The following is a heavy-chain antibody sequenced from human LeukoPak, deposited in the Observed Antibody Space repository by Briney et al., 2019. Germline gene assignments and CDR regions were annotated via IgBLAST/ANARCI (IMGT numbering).Heavy chain of an antibody. CDR3: AKGRSMTTVTTYFDY. J-gene: IGHJ4*02. CDR2: ISSSSSYI. Sequence: PGGSLRLSCAASGFTFSSYSMNWVRQAPGKGLEWVSSISSSSSYIYYADSVKGRFTISRDNSKNTLYLQMNSLRAEDTAVYYCAKGRSMTTVTTYFDYWGQGTLVTVSS. CDR1: GFTFSSYS. D-gene: IGHD4-17*01. V-gene: IGHV3-21*04.